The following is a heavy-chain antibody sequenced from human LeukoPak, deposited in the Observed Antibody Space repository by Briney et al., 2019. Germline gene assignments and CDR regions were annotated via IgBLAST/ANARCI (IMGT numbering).Heavy chain of an antibody. CDR1: GYTFADYF. CDR2: INANSGST. D-gene: IGHD1-26*01. V-gene: IGHV1-2*06. Sequence: GASVKVSCKTSGYTFADYFIHWVRQAPGQGLEYMGRINANSGSTEYQQKFQGRVTMTRDMSISTAYVEINWLISDDTAIYYCARDVSSTPNWEFDYWGQGTTVTVSS. J-gene: IGHJ4*02. CDR3: ARDVSSTPNWEFDY.